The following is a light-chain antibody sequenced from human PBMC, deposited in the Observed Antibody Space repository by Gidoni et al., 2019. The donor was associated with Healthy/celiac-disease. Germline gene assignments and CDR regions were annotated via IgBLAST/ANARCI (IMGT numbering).Light chain of an antibody. CDR2: AAS. V-gene: IGKV1-9*01. CDR3: QQRNSYPFT. J-gene: IGKJ3*01. Sequence: DIQFTQSPSFLSASVGDRVTITCRASQGISSYLAWYQQKPGKAPKLLIYAASTLQSGVPSRFSGSGSGKEFTLTISSLQPEDFATYYCQQRNSYPFTFGPGTKVDIK. CDR1: QGISSY.